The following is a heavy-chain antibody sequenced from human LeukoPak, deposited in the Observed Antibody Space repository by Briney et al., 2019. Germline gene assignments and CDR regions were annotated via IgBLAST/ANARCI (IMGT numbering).Heavy chain of an antibody. Sequence: GGSLRLSCAASGFTFSSYEMNWVRQAPGKGLEWVSYISSSGSTIYYADSVKGRFTISRDNAKNSLYLQMNSLRAEGTAVYYCARVSQQLTYFDYWGQGTLVTVSS. J-gene: IGHJ4*02. V-gene: IGHV3-48*03. CDR1: GFTFSSYE. CDR3: ARVSQQLTYFDY. CDR2: ISSSGSTI. D-gene: IGHD6-13*01.